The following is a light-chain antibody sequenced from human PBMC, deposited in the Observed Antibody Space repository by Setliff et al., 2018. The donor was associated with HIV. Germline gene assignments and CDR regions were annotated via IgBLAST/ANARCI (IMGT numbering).Light chain of an antibody. CDR1: SSNIENNY. J-gene: IGLJ1*01. V-gene: IGLV2-14*01. CDR3: SSSRSSTIEV. CDR2: DVS. Sequence: VLTQPPSVSAAPGQKVTISCSGRSSNIENNYVSWYQQHPGKAPKLMIYDVSKRPSGVSDRFSGSKSGNTASLTISGLQAEDEADYYCSSSRSSTIEVFGTGTKVTVL.